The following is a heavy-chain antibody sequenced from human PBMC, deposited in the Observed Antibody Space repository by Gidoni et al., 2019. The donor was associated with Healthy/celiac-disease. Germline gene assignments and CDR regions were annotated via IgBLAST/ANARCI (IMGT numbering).Heavy chain of an antibody. D-gene: IGHD3-9*01. Sequence: EVQLVESGGGLVKPGGSLRLSCAASGFTFSSYSMNWVRQAPGKGLEWVSSSSSSSSYIYYADSVKGRFTISRDNAKNSLYRQMNSLRAEDTAVYYCARGGYDILTGYAIDYWGQGTLVTVSS. CDR3: ARGGYDILTGYAIDY. V-gene: IGHV3-21*01. CDR2: SSSSSSYI. CDR1: GFTFSSYS. J-gene: IGHJ4*02.